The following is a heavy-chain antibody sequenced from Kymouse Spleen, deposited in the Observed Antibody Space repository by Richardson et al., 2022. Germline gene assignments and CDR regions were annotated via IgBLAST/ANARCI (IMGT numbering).Heavy chain of an antibody. CDR2: IRSKANSYAT. J-gene: IGHJ4*02. CDR1: GFTFSGSA. CDR3: TRLYSYGRNFDY. D-gene: IGHD5-18,IGHD5-18*01. V-gene: IGHV3-73*02. Sequence: EVQLVESGGGLVQPGGSLKLSCAASGFTFSGSAMHWVRQASGKGLEWVGRIRSKANSYATAYAASVKGRFTISRDDSKNTAYLQMNSLKTEDTAVYYCTRLYSYGRNFDYWGQGTLVTVSS.